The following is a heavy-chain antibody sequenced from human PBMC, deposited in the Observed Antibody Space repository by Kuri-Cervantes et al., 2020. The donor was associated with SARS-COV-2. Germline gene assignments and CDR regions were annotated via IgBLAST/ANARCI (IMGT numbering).Heavy chain of an antibody. CDR1: GGTFSSYA. J-gene: IGHJ3*02. V-gene: IGHV1-69*05. CDR3: AREGGGDPLVLGFGVVIHDAFDI. CDR2: IIPIFGTA. Sequence: SVKVSCKASGGTFSSYAISWVRQAPGQGLEWMGGIIPIFGTANYAQKFQGRVTMTTDTSTSTAYMELRSLRSDDTAVYYCAREGGGDPLVLGFGVVIHDAFDIWGQGTMVTVSS. D-gene: IGHD3-3*01.